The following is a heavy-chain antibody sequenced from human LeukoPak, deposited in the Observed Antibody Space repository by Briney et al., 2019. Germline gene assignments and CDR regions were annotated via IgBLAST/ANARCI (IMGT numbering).Heavy chain of an antibody. D-gene: IGHD6-6*01. Sequence: PGGSLRLSCAASGFTFSDHYMDWVRQAPGKGLEWAGRTRNKANSYTTEYAASVKGRFTISRDDSKNSLYLQMNSLKTEDTAVYYCARGPRPFFYGMDVWGQGTTVTVSS. CDR2: TRNKANSYTT. V-gene: IGHV3-72*01. CDR1: GFTFSDHY. CDR3: ARGPRPFFYGMDV. J-gene: IGHJ6*02.